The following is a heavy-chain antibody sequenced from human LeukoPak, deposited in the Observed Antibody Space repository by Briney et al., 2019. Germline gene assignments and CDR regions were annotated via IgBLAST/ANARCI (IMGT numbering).Heavy chain of an antibody. CDR1: GFTLSSYG. CDR3: AKVYGGKGNDAFDI. D-gene: IGHD4-23*01. CDR2: ILYDGSNK. V-gene: IGHV3-30*18. J-gene: IGHJ3*02. Sequence: GGSLTLSCAPSGFTLSSYGVHCVRPAPDKGVEWVALILYDGSNKYYADSVNGRFTISRDNSKNTLYLQMNSLRAEDTAVYYCAKVYGGKGNDAFDIWGQGTMVTVSS.